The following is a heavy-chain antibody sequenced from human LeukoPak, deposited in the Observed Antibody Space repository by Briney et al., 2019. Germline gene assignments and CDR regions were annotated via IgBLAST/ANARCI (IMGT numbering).Heavy chain of an antibody. CDR2: INPSGGST. CDR1: GYTFTSYY. Sequence: ASVKVSCKASGYTFTSYYMHWVRQAPGQGLEWMGIINPSGGSTSYAQKFQGRVTMTRDMSTGTVYMELSSLRSEDTAVYYCARVGKVAGTTGAFDYWGQGTLVTVSS. V-gene: IGHV1-46*01. J-gene: IGHJ4*02. D-gene: IGHD6-19*01. CDR3: ARVGKVAGTTGAFDY.